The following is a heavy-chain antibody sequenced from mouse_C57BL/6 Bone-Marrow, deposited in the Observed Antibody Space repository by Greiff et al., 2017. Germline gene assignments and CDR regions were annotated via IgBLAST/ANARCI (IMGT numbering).Heavy chain of an antibody. D-gene: IGHD1-1*01. CDR3: ARHRGYGSSFAY. Sequence: VQLMESGGDLVKPGGSLKLSCAASGFTFSSYGMSWVRQTPDKRLEWVATISSGGSYTYYPDSVKGRFTISRDNAKNTLYLQMSSLKSEDTAMYYCARHRGYGSSFAYWGQGTLVTVSA. CDR1: GFTFSSYG. V-gene: IGHV5-6*01. J-gene: IGHJ3*01. CDR2: ISSGGSYT.